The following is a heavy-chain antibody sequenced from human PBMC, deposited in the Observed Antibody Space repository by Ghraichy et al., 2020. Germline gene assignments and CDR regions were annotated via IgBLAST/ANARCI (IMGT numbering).Heavy chain of an antibody. CDR2: INSDGSST. CDR3: ARRYISSWWVFDY. V-gene: IGHV3-74*01. D-gene: IGHD6-13*01. CDR1: GFTFSSFW. Sequence: GGSLRLSCAVSGFTFSSFWMHWVRQAPGKGLVWVSRINSDGSSTNYADFVKGRFTISRDNARNTLYLQMNSLRAEDTAVYYCARRYISSWWVFDYWGQGTLVTVSS. J-gene: IGHJ4*02.